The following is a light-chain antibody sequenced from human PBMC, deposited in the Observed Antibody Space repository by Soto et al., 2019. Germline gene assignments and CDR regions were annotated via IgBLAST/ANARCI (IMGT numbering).Light chain of an antibody. CDR2: KAS. J-gene: IGKJ1*01. Sequence: VTPSPSTLSACVGDRVTITCRTSQNIYTWLAWYQQKPGIPPKLLIHKASTLESGVPSRFSGSGYGTEFTLTISRLQPEDSATYYCQQYERYSTFGQGTKVDIK. V-gene: IGKV1-5*03. CDR1: QNIYTW. CDR3: QQYERYST.